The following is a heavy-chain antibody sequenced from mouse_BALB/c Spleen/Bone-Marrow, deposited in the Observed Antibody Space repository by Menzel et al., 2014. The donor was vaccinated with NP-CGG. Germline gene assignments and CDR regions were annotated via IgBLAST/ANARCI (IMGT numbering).Heavy chain of an antibody. Sequence: EVMLVESGGGLVQPGGSLRLSCATSGFTFTDYYMSRVRQPPGKALEWLGFIRNKANGYTTEYSASVKGRFTISRDNSQSILYLQMNTLRAEDSATYYCARPYYRSDGWYFDVWGAGTTVTVSS. CDR2: IRNKANGYTT. CDR1: GFTFTDYY. J-gene: IGHJ1*01. V-gene: IGHV7-3*02. CDR3: ARPYYRSDGWYFDV. D-gene: IGHD2-14*01.